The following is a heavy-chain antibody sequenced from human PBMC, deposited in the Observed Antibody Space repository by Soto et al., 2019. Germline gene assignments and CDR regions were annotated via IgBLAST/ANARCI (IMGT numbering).Heavy chain of an antibody. V-gene: IGHV3-43*01. CDR1: GFTFDDYA. CDR3: ARERGRRTDY. J-gene: IGHJ4*02. CDR2: ITWDGGST. D-gene: IGHD1-1*01. Sequence: EVQLVESGGVVVQPGDSLRLSCAASGFTFDDYAMHWVRQTPGRGLEWVSLITWDGGSTFYASSVRGRFTISRDNSKHSLSLQMTSLRTEDSALYYCARERGRRTDYWGQGTLVTVSS.